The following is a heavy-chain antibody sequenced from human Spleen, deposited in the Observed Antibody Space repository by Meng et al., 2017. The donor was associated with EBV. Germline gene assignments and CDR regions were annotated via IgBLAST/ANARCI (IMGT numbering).Heavy chain of an antibody. CDR3: ARDQGVASAIDF. J-gene: IGHJ4*02. Sequence: QVEVVQCGAEGKDPAAAVKVSCKASGYTFTSSASSWVRQDPGQGGEWVGRVRGYNGNTSYAEKFQGRVSMTTDTSTSTAYMELRSLRSDDTAVYYCARDQGVASAIDFWGQGTLVTVSS. CDR1: GYTFTSSA. D-gene: IGHD2-21*01. CDR2: VRGYNGNT. V-gene: IGHV1-18*01.